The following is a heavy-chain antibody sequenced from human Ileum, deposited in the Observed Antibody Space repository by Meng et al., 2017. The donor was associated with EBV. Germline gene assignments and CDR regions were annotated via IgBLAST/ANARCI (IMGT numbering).Heavy chain of an antibody. CDR3: ARDGYSSGSD. D-gene: IGHD6-19*01. Sequence: QVPLQEVGPGMVKRSWTLSLTCIVSCGLVSGGGDSGRWIRQPPGKGLEGIGYIYNSGSTNYNPSLKSRVTISVDTSKNQFSLKLSSVTAADTAVYYCARDGYSSGSDWGQGTLVTVSS. CDR2: IYNSGST. V-gene: IGHV4-61*08. J-gene: IGHJ4*02. CDR1: CGLVSGGGDS.